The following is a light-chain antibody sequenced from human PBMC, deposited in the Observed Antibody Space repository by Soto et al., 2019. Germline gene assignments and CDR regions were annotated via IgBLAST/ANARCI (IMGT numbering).Light chain of an antibody. J-gene: IGKJ5*01. V-gene: IGKV3-20*01. CDR3: QQYGSSPIT. Sequence: EIVLTQSPGTLSLSPGERATLSCRASQSVSSSYLAWYQQKPGQAPRPLMYGTSNRATGIPDRFSGSGSGTDFTLTISRLEPEDFAVYYCQQYGSSPITFGQGTRLEIK. CDR1: QSVSSSY. CDR2: GTS.